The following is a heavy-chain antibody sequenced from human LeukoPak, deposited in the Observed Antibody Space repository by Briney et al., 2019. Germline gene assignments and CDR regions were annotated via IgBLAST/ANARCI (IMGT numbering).Heavy chain of an antibody. J-gene: IGHJ6*02. CDR1: GGSISSYY. Sequence: SETLSLTCTVSGGSISSYYWSWIRQPPGKGLEWIEYIYYSGSTNYNPSLKSRVTISVDTSKNQFSLKLSSVTAADTAVYYCASTSGYYYYGMDVWGQGTTVTVSS. CDR3: ASTSGYYYYGMDV. D-gene: IGHD2-15*01. CDR2: IYYSGST. V-gene: IGHV4-59*01.